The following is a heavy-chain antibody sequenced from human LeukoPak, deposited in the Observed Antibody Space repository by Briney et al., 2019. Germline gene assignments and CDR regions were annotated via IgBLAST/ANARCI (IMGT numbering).Heavy chain of an antibody. D-gene: IGHD1-26*01. J-gene: IGHJ6*02. CDR1: GFTFSSYE. Sequence: GGSLRLSCAASGFTFSSYEMNWVRQAPGKGLEGVSYISSSGSTIYYADSVKGRFTISRDNAKNSLYLQMNSLRAEDTAVYYCARDLSGGRYYYYYYGMDVWGQGTTVTVSS. CDR3: ARDLSGGRYYYYYYGMDV. V-gene: IGHV3-48*03. CDR2: ISSSGSTI.